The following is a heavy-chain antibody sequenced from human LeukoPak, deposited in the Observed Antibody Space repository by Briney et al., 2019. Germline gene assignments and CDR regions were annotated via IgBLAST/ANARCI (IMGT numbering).Heavy chain of an antibody. D-gene: IGHD6-13*01. V-gene: IGHV4-34*01. CDR3: ARGPPSAAAGHSPEIYYFDY. CDR1: GGSFSGYY. CDR2: INHSGST. J-gene: IGHJ4*02. Sequence: SETLSLTCAVYGGSFSGYYWSWIRQPPGKGLEWIGEINHSGSTNYNPFLKSRVTISVDTSKNQFSLKLSSVTAADTAVYYCARGPPSAAAGHSPEIYYFDYWGQGTLVTVSS.